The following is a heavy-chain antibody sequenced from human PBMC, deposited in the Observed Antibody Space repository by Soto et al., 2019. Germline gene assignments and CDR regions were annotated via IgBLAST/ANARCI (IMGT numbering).Heavy chain of an antibody. CDR3: ARHNGPLYVGYYYDMDV. CDR2: IYYSGYT. J-gene: IGHJ6*02. CDR1: GGSIRSSSCY. V-gene: IGHV4-39*01. D-gene: IGHD3-16*01. Sequence: SGTLSLTCTFFGGSIRSSSCYWGSSREPPGKGLEWIGSIYYSGYTYYNPSLKSRVTISVDTSKNQFSLKLSSVTAADTAVYYCARHNGPLYVGYYYDMDVWGQGTTVT.